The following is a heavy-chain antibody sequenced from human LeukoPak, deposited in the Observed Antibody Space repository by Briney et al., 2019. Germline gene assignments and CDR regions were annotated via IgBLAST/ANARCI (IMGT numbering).Heavy chain of an antibody. V-gene: IGHV1-2*02. J-gene: IGHJ5*02. CDR3: ARMVRKRPTYNWFDP. Sequence: ASVKVSCKASGYTFTGYYMHWVRQAPGQGLEWMGWINPNSGGTNYAQKFQGRVTMTRDTSISTAYMEPSRLRSDDTAVYYCARMVRKRPTYNWFDPWGQGTLVTVSS. CDR1: GYTFTGYY. CDR2: INPNSGGT. D-gene: IGHD3-10*01.